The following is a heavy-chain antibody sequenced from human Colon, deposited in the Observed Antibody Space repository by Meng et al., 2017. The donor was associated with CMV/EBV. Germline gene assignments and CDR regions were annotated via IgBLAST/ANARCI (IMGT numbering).Heavy chain of an antibody. D-gene: IGHD5-18*01. Sequence: GSLRLSCAVSGFSVSANYMTWVRQAPGEGLEWVSVLQTAGSTYYADSVKGRFIISRGNSKNTVYLQMNRMRAEDTAVYYCARVGADTALAFDYWGQGTLVTVSS. CDR3: ARVGADTALAFDY. CDR1: GFSVSANY. CDR2: LQTAGST. V-gene: IGHV3-53*01. J-gene: IGHJ4*02.